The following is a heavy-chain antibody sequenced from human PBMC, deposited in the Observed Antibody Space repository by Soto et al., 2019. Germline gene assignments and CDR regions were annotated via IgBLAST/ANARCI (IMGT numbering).Heavy chain of an antibody. J-gene: IGHJ4*02. D-gene: IGHD3-10*01. CDR3: ARADYATGSYYPDY. CDR1: GGSVRRGNYY. Sequence: QVQLQESGPGLVKPSQTLSLTCTVSGGSVRRGNYYWSWIRQFPGKGLEWIGYISNSGRTHYNPSLMSRITIFVDTSKNQFFLELRSVTAADTALYYCARADYATGSYYPDYWGQGTLVTVSS. CDR2: ISNSGRT. V-gene: IGHV4-31*03.